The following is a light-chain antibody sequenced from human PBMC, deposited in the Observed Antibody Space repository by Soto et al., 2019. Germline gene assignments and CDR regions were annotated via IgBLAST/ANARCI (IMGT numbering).Light chain of an antibody. CDR2: AVS. V-gene: IGLV2-14*01. J-gene: IGLJ1*01. Sequence: QSALTQPASVSGSPGQSITISCTGTSSDVGGYNYVSWYQQHPGKAPKLMIYAVSNRPSGVSNRFSGSKSGNPASRTISGLQAEDEAEYYCSSYTSSSTHDVFGTGTKLTVL. CDR1: SSDVGGYNY. CDR3: SSYTSSSTHDV.